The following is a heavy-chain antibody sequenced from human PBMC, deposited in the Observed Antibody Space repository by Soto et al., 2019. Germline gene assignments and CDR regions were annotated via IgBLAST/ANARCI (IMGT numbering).Heavy chain of an antibody. CDR3: ARDFYDFWSQIDS. V-gene: IGHV3-30*03. D-gene: IGHD3-3*01. J-gene: IGHJ4*02. Sequence: GGSLRLSCAASGFIFSSYGMHWVRQAPGKGLEWVTLISYDGSHKYYGDSVKGRFTISRDNSNNTVSLQMNSLRPEDTAMYFCARDFYDFWSQIDSWGQGTLVTVSS. CDR2: ISYDGSHK. CDR1: GFIFSSYG.